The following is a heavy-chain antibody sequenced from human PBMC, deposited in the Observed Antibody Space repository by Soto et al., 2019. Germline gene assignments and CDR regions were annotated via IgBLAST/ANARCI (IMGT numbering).Heavy chain of an antibody. D-gene: IGHD3-10*01. V-gene: IGHV3-23*01. CDR3: AKREIFARFHYFDY. CDR2: ISGSGGST. J-gene: IGHJ4*02. CDR1: GFTFSSYA. Sequence: LRLSCAASGFTFSSYAMSWVRQAPGKGLEWVSAISGSGGSTYYADSVKGRFTISRDNSKNTLYLQMNSLRAEDTAVYYCAKREIFARFHYFDYWGQGTLVTVS.